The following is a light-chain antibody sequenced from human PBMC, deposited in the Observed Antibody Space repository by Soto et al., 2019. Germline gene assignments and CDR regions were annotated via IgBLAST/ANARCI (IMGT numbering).Light chain of an antibody. Sequence: EIVMTQSPATLSVSPGERATLSCRASQSVSSNLAWYQQKPGQAPRLLIYVASTRATRIPARFSGSGAGTEFTLTISSLQSEDFAVYYCQQYNTWGTFGQGTKVEIK. CDR1: QSVSSN. CDR2: VAS. CDR3: QQYNTWGT. V-gene: IGKV3-15*01. J-gene: IGKJ1*01.